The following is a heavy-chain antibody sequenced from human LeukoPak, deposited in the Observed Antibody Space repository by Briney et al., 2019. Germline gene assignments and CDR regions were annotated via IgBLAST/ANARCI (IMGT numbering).Heavy chain of an antibody. CDR2: IIPIFGTA. CDR3: ARGVLYCGGDCYPTYFDD. D-gene: IGHD2-21*02. CDR1: GGTFSSYA. V-gene: IGHV1-69*05. Sequence: ASVKVSFKASGGTFSSYAISGVGQAPGQGLEWMGGIIPIFGTANYAQKFQGRVTITTDESTSTAYMELSSLRSEDTAVYYCARGVLYCGGDCYPTYFDDWGQGTLVTVSS. J-gene: IGHJ4*02.